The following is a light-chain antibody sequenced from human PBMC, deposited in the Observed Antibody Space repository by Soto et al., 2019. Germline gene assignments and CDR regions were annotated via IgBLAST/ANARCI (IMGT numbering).Light chain of an antibody. J-gene: IGKJ3*01. V-gene: IGKV3-15*01. Sequence: ETVMTQSPDTLSVSPGERATLSCRASQSVSRNLAWFQQKPGQAPRLLIYDASIRATGIPARFSGSGSGTEFTLTISSLQFEDYAVYYCQEYNNWPRTFGPGTKVDIK. CDR2: DAS. CDR1: QSVSRN. CDR3: QEYNNWPRT.